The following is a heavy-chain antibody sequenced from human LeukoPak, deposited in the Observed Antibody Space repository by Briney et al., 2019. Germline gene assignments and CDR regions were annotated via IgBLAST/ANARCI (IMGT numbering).Heavy chain of an antibody. CDR3: ARGGWWFDP. V-gene: IGHV4-59*01. CDR1: GGSISSYY. J-gene: IGHJ5*02. Sequence: SETLSLTCTVSGGSISSYYWSWIRQPPGKGLEWIGYIYYSGSTNYNPSLKSRVTISVDTSKNQFSLKLSSVTTADTAVYYCARGGWWFDPWGQGTLVTVSS. D-gene: IGHD2-15*01. CDR2: IYYSGST.